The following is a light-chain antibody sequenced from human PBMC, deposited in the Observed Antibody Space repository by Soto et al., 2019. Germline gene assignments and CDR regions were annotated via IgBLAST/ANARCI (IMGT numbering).Light chain of an antibody. CDR3: QQYNEWPLT. CDR2: DAS. V-gene: IGKV3-15*01. CDR1: RSVSSN. Sequence: EIVMTQSPATLSVSPGERATLSRRARRSVSSNLAWYQQKPGQAPRLLIYDASIRATGIPARFSGSGSGTEFTLTISSLQSEDSAVYYCQQYNEWPLTFGGGTKVDIK. J-gene: IGKJ4*01.